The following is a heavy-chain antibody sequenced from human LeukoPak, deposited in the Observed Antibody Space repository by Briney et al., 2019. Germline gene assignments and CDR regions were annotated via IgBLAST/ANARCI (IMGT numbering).Heavy chain of an antibody. V-gene: IGHV4-4*07. J-gene: IGHJ4*02. CDR1: GGSISSYY. CDR2: IYTSGST. Sequence: SETLSLTCTVSGGSISSYYWSWIRQPAGKGLEWIGRIYTSGSTNYNPSLKSRVTMSVDTSKNQFSLKLSSVTAADTAVYYRARVRDSSGYYLVDYWGQGTLVTVSS. CDR3: ARVRDSSGYYLVDY. D-gene: IGHD3-22*01.